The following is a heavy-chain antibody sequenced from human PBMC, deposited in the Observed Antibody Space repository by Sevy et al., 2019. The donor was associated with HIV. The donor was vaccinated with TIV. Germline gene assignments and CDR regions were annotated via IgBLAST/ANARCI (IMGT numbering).Heavy chain of an antibody. D-gene: IGHD3-10*01. CDR3: ARDALLRGGYLDY. J-gene: IGHJ4*02. CDR1: GYTFTGYY. CDR2: INPNSGGT. V-gene: IGHV1-2*02. Sequence: ASVKVSCKASGYTFTGYYMHWVRQAPGQGLEWMGLINPNSGGTNYAQKFQGRVTMTRDTSISTAYMELSRLRSDDTAVYYCARDALLRGGYLDYWGQGTLVTVSS.